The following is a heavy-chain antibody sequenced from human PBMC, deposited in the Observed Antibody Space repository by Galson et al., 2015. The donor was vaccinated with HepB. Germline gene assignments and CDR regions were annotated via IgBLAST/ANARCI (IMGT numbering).Heavy chain of an antibody. CDR1: GYTFTSYG. V-gene: IGHV1-18*01. J-gene: IGHJ6*02. Sequence: SVKVSCKASGYTFTSYGISWVRQAPGQGLEWMGWISAYNGNTNYAQKLQGRVTMTTDTSTSTAYMELRSLRSDDTAVYYCARDMLAYSSRGYYYGMDVWGQGTTVTVSS. D-gene: IGHD6-13*01. CDR3: ARDMLAYSSRGYYYGMDV. CDR2: ISAYNGNT.